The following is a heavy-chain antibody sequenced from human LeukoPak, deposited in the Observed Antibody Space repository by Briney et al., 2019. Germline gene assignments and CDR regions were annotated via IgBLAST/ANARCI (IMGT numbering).Heavy chain of an antibody. CDR3: SRDTDGYNWMPHCYYGMDV. CDR2: ISYDGSNK. D-gene: IGHD5-24*01. Sequence: GGSLRLSCAASGFTFSSYAMHWVRQAPGKGLEWVAVISYDGSNKYYADSVKGRFTISRDNSKNTLYLQMNSLRAEATAVYYCSRDTDGYNWMPHCYYGMDVWGQGTTVTVSS. V-gene: IGHV3-30*01. J-gene: IGHJ6*02. CDR1: GFTFSSYA.